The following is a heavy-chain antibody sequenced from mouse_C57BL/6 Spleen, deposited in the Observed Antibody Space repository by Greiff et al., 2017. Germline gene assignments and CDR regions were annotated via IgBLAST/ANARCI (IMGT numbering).Heavy chain of an antibody. CDR1: GYAFSSYW. CDR2: IYPGDGDT. J-gene: IGHJ4*01. D-gene: IGHD1-1*01. V-gene: IGHV1-80*01. Sequence: QVQLQQSGAELVKPGASVKISCKASGYAFSSYWMNWVKQRPGKGLEWIGQIYPGDGDTNYNGKFKGKATLTADKSSSTAYMQRSSLTSEDSAVYFCAPITTVVAGGYAMDYWGQGTSVTVSS. CDR3: APITTVVAGGYAMDY.